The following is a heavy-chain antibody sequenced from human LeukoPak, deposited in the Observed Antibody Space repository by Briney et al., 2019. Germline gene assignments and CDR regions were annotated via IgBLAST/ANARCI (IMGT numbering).Heavy chain of an antibody. Sequence: GGSLRLSCAASGFTFSSYAMHWVRQAPGKGLEWVAVISYDGSNKYYADSVKGRFTISRDNSKNTLYLQMNSLRAEDTAVYYCARDYPDSATAIPWGQGTLVTVSS. J-gene: IGHJ4*02. CDR1: GFTFSSYA. CDR3: ARDYPDSATAIP. D-gene: IGHD2-21*02. CDR2: ISYDGSNK. V-gene: IGHV3-30-3*01.